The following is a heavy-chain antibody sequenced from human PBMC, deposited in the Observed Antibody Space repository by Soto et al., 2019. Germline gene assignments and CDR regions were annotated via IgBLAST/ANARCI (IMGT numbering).Heavy chain of an antibody. Sequence: QVQLVESGGGLVKPGGSLRLSCAASGFTFSDYYMSWIRQAPGKGLEWVSYISSSGSTLYYADSVKGRFTISRDNAKNSLYLQMNSLRAEDTAVYYCARSKYSSSWYRGLNWFDPWGQGTLVTVSS. CDR2: ISSSGSTL. CDR1: GFTFSDYY. CDR3: ARSKYSSSWYRGLNWFDP. J-gene: IGHJ5*02. D-gene: IGHD6-13*01. V-gene: IGHV3-11*01.